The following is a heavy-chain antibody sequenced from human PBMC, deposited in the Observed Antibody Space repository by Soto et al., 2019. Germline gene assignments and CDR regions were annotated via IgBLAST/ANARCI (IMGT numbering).Heavy chain of an antibody. CDR3: AKTTVTTYYYYGMDV. J-gene: IGHJ6*02. V-gene: IGHV1-18*01. CDR1: GYTFTNYG. Sequence: QVQLVQSGAEVKKPGASVKVSCKASGYTFTNYGISWVRQAPEQGLEWMGWISAYSAETNYAQKLQGRVTMTTDTSTSTAYMELRSLRSDDTAMYYCAKTTVTTYYYYGMDVWGQGTTVTVSS. D-gene: IGHD4-17*01. CDR2: ISAYSAET.